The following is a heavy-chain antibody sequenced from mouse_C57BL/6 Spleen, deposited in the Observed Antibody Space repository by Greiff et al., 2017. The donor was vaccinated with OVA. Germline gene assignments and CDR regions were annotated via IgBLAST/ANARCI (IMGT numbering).Heavy chain of an antibody. Sequence: QVQLKQPGAELVRPGSSVKLSCKASGYTFTSYWMHWVKQRPIQGLEWIGNIDPSDSETHYNQKFKDKATLTVDKSSSTAYMQLSSLTSEDSAVYYCARRGDYDGYWYFDVWGTGTTVTVSS. J-gene: IGHJ1*03. V-gene: IGHV1-52*01. CDR3: ARRGDYDGYWYFDV. D-gene: IGHD2-4*01. CDR1: GYTFTSYW. CDR2: IDPSDSET.